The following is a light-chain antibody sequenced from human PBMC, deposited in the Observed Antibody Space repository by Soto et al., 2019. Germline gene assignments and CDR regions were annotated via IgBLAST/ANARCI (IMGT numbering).Light chain of an antibody. V-gene: IGKV1-5*01. Sequence: DVQMTQSPSTLSASVGDRVTISCRASQSINSWLAWYQQKPGKAPKLLIYDASSLESGVPSMFSGSGSGTKFTLTIASLKTDDFATYYCQQYETFSGTFGPGTKVDIK. CDR1: QSINSW. CDR2: DAS. CDR3: QQYETFSGT. J-gene: IGKJ1*01.